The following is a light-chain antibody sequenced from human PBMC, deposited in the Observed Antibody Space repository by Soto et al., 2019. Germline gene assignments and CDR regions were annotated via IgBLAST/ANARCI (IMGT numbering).Light chain of an antibody. J-gene: IGKJ2*01. CDR2: GAS. Sequence: EIVLTQSPGTLSLSPGDRATLSCRASPSVSRNYLAWYQQKPGQAPRLLIYGASRGAAGIPARFSGSGSGTDFTLTISRREPEDFAVYFCQQYGRSPMFTFGQGTKLEVK. CDR1: PSVSRNY. V-gene: IGKV3-20*01. CDR3: QQYGRSPMFT.